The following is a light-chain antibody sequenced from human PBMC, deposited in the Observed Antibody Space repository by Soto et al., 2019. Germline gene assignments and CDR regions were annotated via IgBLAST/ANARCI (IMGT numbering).Light chain of an antibody. Sequence: IQMTQSPSTLSASVGDRVSITCRASQTIFSWLAWYQQKPGKAPNLLIYKASSLESGVPSRYSGSGSGTEFTITISGLQPDDFAAYYCQQYNSYPYSFGQGTKLEIK. V-gene: IGKV1-5*03. CDR1: QTIFSW. CDR3: QQYNSYPYS. CDR2: KAS. J-gene: IGKJ2*03.